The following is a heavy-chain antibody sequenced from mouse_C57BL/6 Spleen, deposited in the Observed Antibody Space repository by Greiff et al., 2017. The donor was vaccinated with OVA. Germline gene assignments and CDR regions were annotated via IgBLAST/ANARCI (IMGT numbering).Heavy chain of an antibody. CDR3: ARNSVTPTLDY. CDR2: IWSGGST. CDR1: GFSLTSYG. J-gene: IGHJ2*01. D-gene: IGHD2-3*01. V-gene: IGHV2-2*01. Sequence: QVQLKESGPGLVQPSQSLSITCTVSGFSLTSYGVHWVRQSPGKGLEWLGVIWSGGSTDYNAAFISRLSLSKDNSKSQVFFKMNSLQADDTAIYYRARNSVTPTLDYWGQGTTLTVSS.